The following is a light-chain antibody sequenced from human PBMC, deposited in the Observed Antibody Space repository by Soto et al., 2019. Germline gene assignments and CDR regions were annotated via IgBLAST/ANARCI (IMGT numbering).Light chain of an antibody. J-gene: IGKJ1*01. CDR1: QSISGW. CDR3: QHYNSYSPA. Sequence: STLSASVGDRVTITCRASQSISGWLAWYQQKPGKAPKLLIFDASSLESGVPSRFSGSVSGTEFTLTISSLQPDDFATYYCQHYNSYSPAFGQGTKVDIK. CDR2: DAS. V-gene: IGKV1-5*01.